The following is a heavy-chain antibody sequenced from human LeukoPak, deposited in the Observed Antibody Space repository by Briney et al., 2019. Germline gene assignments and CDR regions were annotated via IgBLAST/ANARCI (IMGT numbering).Heavy chain of an antibody. CDR1: GFTFDDYA. J-gene: IGHJ4*02. CDR2: ISWNSGSI. V-gene: IGHV3-9*01. D-gene: IGHD3-22*01. CDR3: AKGSSYYYDSSGYYSGPDY. Sequence: PGGSLRLSCAASGFTFDDYAMHWVRQASGKGLEWVSGISWNSGSIGYADSVKGRFAISRDNAKNSLYLQMNSLRAEDTALYYCAKGSSYYYDSSGYYSGPDYWGQGTLVTVSS.